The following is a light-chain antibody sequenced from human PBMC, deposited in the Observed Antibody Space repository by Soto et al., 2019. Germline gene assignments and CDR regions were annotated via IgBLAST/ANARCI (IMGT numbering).Light chain of an antibody. CDR2: RTS. J-gene: IGKJ4*01. Sequence: EMVMTQSPVTLSVSPGERATLSCRASQSVSSSYLAWYQQKPGQAPRLLMFRTSSRATGFPARFSGSGSGTEFNLTISSLQSEDFGVYYCQQYNNWPRATFGGGTKVDIK. CDR3: QQYNNWPRAT. CDR1: QSVSSSY. V-gene: IGKV3-15*01.